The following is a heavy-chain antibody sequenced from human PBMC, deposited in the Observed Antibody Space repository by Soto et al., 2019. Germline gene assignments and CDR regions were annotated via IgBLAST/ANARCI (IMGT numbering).Heavy chain of an antibody. CDR1: GFTFSDYY. J-gene: IGHJ4*02. CDR2: ISSSSGYT. V-gene: IGHV3-11*06. Sequence: GGSLRLSCAASGFTFSDYYMSWIRQAPGKGLEWVSYISSSSGYTNYADSVKGRFTISRDNAENSLYLQMNSLRAEDTAVYYCANSAGPPWYFDYWGQGTLVTVSS. CDR3: ANSAGPPWYFDY.